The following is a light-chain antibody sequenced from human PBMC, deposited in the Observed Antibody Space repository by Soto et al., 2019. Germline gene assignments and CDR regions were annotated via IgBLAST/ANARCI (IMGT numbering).Light chain of an antibody. CDR2: GNS. CDR1: SSNIGAVYD. Sequence: QSVLTQPPSVSGAPGQRVTISCTGSSSNIGAVYDVHWYQQLPGTAPKLLIYGNSNRPSGVSDRFSGTKSGTSASLAITGLQAEDEADYYCQSYDSSLSGSYVFGTGTKVTVL. CDR3: QSYDSSLSGSYV. V-gene: IGLV1-40*01. J-gene: IGLJ1*01.